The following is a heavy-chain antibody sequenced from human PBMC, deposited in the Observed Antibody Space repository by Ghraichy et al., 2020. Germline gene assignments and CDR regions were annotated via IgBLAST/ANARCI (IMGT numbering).Heavy chain of an antibody. J-gene: IGHJ6*02. CDR2: IIAIFGTA. D-gene: IGHD3-3*01. CDR1: GGTLSSYA. V-gene: IGHV1-69*13. Sequence: SVKVSCKASGGTLSSYAISWVRQAPGQGLEWMGGIIAIFGTANYAQKFQGRVTITADESTSTAYMELSSLGSEDTAVYYCARGAIFGVVRSYYDMDVWGQGTTVTVSS. CDR3: ARGAIFGVVRSYYDMDV.